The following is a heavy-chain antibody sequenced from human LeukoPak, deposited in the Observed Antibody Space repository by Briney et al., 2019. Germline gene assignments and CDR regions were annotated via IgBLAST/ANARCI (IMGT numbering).Heavy chain of an antibody. J-gene: IGHJ3*02. V-gene: IGHV1-69*06. CDR3: ARLNGGSGAFDI. Sequence: SVKVSCKASGGTFSSYAISWVRQAPGQGLEWMGGSIPILGTANYAQKLQGRVPITPDKSTGTASMELSSLRSEDTAVYYCARLNGGSGAFDIWGQGTMVTVSS. CDR2: SIPILGTA. D-gene: IGHD3-10*01. CDR1: GGTFSSYA.